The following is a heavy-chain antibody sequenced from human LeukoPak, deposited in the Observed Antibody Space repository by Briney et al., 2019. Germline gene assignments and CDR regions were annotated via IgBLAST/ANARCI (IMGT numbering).Heavy chain of an antibody. V-gene: IGHV3-23*01. CDR3: HSVKGRFSISRDNSKTTPYMQMNSLRAEDTAVYYCSKDPSNYDILTGYYMAFYFDY. CDR1: GFTFSSYA. D-gene: IGHD3-10*01. CDR2: VSGSGSST. J-gene: IGHJ4*02. Sequence: PGGSLSLSCAASGFTFSSYAMSWVRQPPGKGLEWVSAVSGSGSSTYYAASMKGRFSISKNYSKKLLYMQSNMRRAEATAVYYAHSVKGRFSISRDNSKTTPYMQMNSLRAEDTAVYYCSKDPSNYDILTGYYMAFYFDYWGQGTLLTVSS.